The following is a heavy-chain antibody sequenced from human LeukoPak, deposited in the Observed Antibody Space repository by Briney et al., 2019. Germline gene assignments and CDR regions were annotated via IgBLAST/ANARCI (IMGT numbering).Heavy chain of an antibody. CDR3: ARDIVVVVAATPGFAFDI. CDR2: INPSGGST. V-gene: IGHV1-46*01. J-gene: IGHJ3*02. CDR1: GYTFTSYY. D-gene: IGHD2-15*01. Sequence: ASVKVSCKASGYTFTSYYMHWGRQAPGQGLEWMGIINPSGGSTSYAQKFQGRVTMTRDTSTSTVYMELSSLRSEDTAVYYCARDIVVVVAATPGFAFDIWGQGTMVTVSS.